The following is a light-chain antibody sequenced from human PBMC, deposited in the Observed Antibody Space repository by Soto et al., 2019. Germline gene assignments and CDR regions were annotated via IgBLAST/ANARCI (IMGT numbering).Light chain of an antibody. V-gene: IGKV1-13*02. J-gene: IGKJ4*01. CDR1: QGISSA. CDR2: DAS. Sequence: AIQLTQSPSSLSASVGDRVTITCRASQGISSALAWYQQKPGNAPKLLIYDASSLESGVPSRFSGSGSGTDFTLTIISLQPEDFATYYCQQFNSYPSLTFGGGTKVEIK. CDR3: QQFNSYPSLT.